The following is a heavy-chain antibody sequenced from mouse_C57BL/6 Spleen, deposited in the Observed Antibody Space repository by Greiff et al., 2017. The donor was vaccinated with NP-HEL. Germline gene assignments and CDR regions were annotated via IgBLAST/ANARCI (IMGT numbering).Heavy chain of an antibody. D-gene: IGHD1-1*01. CDR1: GYTFTEYT. V-gene: IGHV1-62-2*01. Sequence: QVQLQQSGAELVKPGASVKLSCKASGYTFTEYTIHWVKQRSGQGLEWIGWFYPGSGSIKYNEKFKDKATLTADKSSSTVYMELSRLTSEDSAVYFCARHEGDYYGSSYAPFAYWGQGTLVTVSA. CDR2: FYPGSGSI. CDR3: ARHEGDYYGSSYAPFAY. J-gene: IGHJ3*01.